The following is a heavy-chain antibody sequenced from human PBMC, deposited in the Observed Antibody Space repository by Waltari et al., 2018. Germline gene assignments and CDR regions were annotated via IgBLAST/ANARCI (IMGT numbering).Heavy chain of an antibody. V-gene: IGHV4-38-2*01. CDR2: IYHSGST. Sequence: QVQLQESGPGLVKPSETLSLTCAGSGYSISSGYYCGWIRRPPGKGLEWIGSIYHSGSTYYNPSLKSRVTISVDTSKNQFSLKLSSVTAADTAVYYCARATRAVAGMYFQHWGQGTLVTVSS. J-gene: IGHJ1*01. CDR3: ARATRAVAGMYFQH. D-gene: IGHD6-19*01. CDR1: GYSISSGYY.